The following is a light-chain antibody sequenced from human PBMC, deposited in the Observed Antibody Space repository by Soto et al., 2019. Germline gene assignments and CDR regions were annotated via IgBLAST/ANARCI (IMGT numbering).Light chain of an antibody. CDR3: HQYGSSSPLT. CDR2: GAS. J-gene: IGKJ4*01. CDR1: QSVSSKY. Sequence: EIVLTQAPGTLSLSPGERATLSCRASQSVSSKYLAWYQQKPGQAPRLLIYGASNRATGIPDRFSGSGSGTDFTLTISRLEPEDFSVYYCHQYGSSSPLTFGGVTKVEIK. V-gene: IGKV3-20*01.